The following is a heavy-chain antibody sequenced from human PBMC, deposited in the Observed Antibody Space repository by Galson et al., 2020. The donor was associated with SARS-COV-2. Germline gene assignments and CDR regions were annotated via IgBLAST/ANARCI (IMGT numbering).Heavy chain of an antibody. CDR3: ARRADSSSWFGFDY. V-gene: IGHV4-34*01. CDR2: ISHSGST. Sequence: SETLSLTCAVYVGSFSDYYWTWIRQPPGKGLEWIGEISHSGSTNYNPSLKSRVTISVDTSKNQFSLRLTSVTAADMAVYYCARRADSSSWFGFDYWGQGTLVTVSS. CDR1: VGSFSDYY. J-gene: IGHJ4*02. D-gene: IGHD6-13*01.